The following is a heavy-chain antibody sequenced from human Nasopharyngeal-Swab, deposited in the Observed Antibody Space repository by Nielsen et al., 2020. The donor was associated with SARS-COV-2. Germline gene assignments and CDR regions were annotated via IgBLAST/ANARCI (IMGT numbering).Heavy chain of an antibody. D-gene: IGHD6-13*01. J-gene: IGHJ4*02. Sequence: ASVKVSCKASGYTFTIYAIHWVRQSPGQRLEWMGWINAGNGNTKYSQKFQGRVTITRDTSASTAYMELSSLRSEDTAVYYCARGIAAAGTLDYWGQGTLVTVSS. CDR1: GYTFTIYA. V-gene: IGHV1-3*01. CDR3: ARGIAAAGTLDY. CDR2: INAGNGNT.